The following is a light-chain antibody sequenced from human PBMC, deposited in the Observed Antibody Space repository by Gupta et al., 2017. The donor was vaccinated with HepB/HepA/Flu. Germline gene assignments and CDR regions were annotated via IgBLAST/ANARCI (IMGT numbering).Light chain of an antibody. CDR3: QNYDSVPVT. CDR2: AAS. Sequence: DIQMTQSPSSLSASIGDSVTITCRASQDISDYLAWYQEKPGKVPKVLIFAASTLQSGVPSRFSGSGSGTEFTLTISSLQPEDIATYYCQNYDSVPVTFGPGTKVDLK. V-gene: IGKV1-27*01. J-gene: IGKJ3*01. CDR1: QDISDY.